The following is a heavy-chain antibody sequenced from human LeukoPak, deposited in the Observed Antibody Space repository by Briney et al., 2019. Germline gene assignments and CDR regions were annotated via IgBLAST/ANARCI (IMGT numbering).Heavy chain of an antibody. V-gene: IGHV4-30-2*01. Sequence: PSETLSLTCAVSGGSISSGGYSWSWIRQPPGKGLEWIGYIYHSGSTYYNPSLKSRVTISVDRSKNQFSLKLSSVTAADTAVYYCARYPPYDFWSGYYTDGDYWGQGTLVTVSS. J-gene: IGHJ4*02. CDR3: ARYPPYDFWSGYYTDGDY. CDR2: IYHSGST. CDR1: GGSISSGGYS. D-gene: IGHD3-3*01.